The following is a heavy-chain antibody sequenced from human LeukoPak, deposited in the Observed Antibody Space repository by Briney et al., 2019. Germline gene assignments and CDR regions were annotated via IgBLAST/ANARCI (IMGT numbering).Heavy chain of an antibody. V-gene: IGHV3-30*04. CDR1: GFTFSSYA. CDR2: ISYDGSNK. Sequence: GGSLRLSCAASGFTFSSYAMHWVRQAPGKGLEWVAVISYDGSNKYYADSVKGRFTISRDNSKNTLYLQMNSLRAEDTAVYYCARAVYDYVWGSYRSAYYFDYWGQGTLVTVSS. CDR3: ARAVYDYVWGSYRSAYYFDY. D-gene: IGHD3-16*02. J-gene: IGHJ4*02.